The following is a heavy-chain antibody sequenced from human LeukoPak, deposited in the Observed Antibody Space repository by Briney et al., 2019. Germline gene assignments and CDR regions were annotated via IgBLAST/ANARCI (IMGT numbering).Heavy chain of an antibody. CDR3: ARRGAAVTRNWHFDL. Sequence: SETLSLTCTVSGDSITTYSWSWIRQSPGKGLECIGYIYNSGSTNYNPSLKSRVTISVDTSKNQFSLRLSSVTAAHTAVYYCARRGAAVTRNWHFDLWGRGTLVTVSS. CDR2: IYNSGST. CDR1: GDSITTYS. J-gene: IGHJ2*01. V-gene: IGHV4-59*08. D-gene: IGHD4-23*01.